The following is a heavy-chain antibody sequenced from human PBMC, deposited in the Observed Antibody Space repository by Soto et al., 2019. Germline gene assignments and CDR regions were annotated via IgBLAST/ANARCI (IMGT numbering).Heavy chain of an antibody. CDR1: GGSISSGDYY. J-gene: IGHJ5*02. CDR2: IYYSGST. CDR3: ARGRSGSSLPFPDP. V-gene: IGHV4-30-4*01. Sequence: TLSLTCTVSGGSISSGDYYWSWIRQPPGKGLEWIGYIYYSGSTYYNPSLKSRVTISVDASKNQFSLKLSSVTAADTAVYYCARGRSGSSLPFPDPWGQGTLVTVSS. D-gene: IGHD2-15*01.